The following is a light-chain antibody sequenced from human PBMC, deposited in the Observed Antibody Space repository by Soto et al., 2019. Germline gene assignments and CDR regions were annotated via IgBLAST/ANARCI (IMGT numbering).Light chain of an antibody. CDR2: KAS. J-gene: IGKJ1*01. CDR1: QSISSW. CDR3: QQYNSSPWT. V-gene: IGKV1-5*03. Sequence: DIQMTQSPSTLSASVGDRVTITCRASQSISSWLAWYQQKPGKAPKLQIYKASSLESTVPSRFSYSGSGKEFTLTISSLQPDYVETNYGQQYNSSPWTFGQGTKGEIK.